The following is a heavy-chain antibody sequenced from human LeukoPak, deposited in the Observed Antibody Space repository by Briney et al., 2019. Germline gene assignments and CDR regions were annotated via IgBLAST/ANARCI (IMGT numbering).Heavy chain of an antibody. D-gene: IGHD6-19*01. CDR3: ARYSSGWYNYFQH. CDR1: GGTFSSYA. J-gene: IGHJ1*01. Sequence: SVKVSCKASGGTFSSYAISWARQAPGQGLEWMGGIIPIFGTANYAQKFQGRVTITADKSTSTAYMELSSLRSEDTAVYYCARYSSGWYNYFQHWGQGTLVTVSS. CDR2: IIPIFGTA. V-gene: IGHV1-69*06.